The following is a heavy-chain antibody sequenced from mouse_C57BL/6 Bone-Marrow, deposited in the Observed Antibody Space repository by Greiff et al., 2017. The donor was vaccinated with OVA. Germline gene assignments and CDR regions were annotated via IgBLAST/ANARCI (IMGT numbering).Heavy chain of an antibody. J-gene: IGHJ3*01. CDR2: ISYDGIN. CDR3: ARETYEYDGVSAY. D-gene: IGHD2-4*01. V-gene: IGHV3-6*01. CDR1: GYSITSGYY. Sequence: EVQLQQSGPGLVKPSQSLSLPCSVTGYSITSGYYWNWIRQFPGNKLEWMGYISYDGINNYNPSLKNRISITRDTSKKQFFLKLNSVTTEDTATYYCARETYEYDGVSAYWGQGTLVTVSA.